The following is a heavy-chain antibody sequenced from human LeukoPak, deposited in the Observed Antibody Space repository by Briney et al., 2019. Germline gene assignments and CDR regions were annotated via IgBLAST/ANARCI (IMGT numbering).Heavy chain of an antibody. Sequence: GESLKISCKGAGYSFISYWIGWVRQMPGKGLEWMGIIYPGDSDIRYSPSFQGQVTISADKSISTAYLQWSTLKASDTAMYYCAMHLTVLGGGDAFDIWGQGTMVTVSS. V-gene: IGHV5-51*01. CDR3: AMHLTVLGGGDAFDI. D-gene: IGHD2-8*01. J-gene: IGHJ3*02. CDR1: GYSFISYW. CDR2: IYPGDSDI.